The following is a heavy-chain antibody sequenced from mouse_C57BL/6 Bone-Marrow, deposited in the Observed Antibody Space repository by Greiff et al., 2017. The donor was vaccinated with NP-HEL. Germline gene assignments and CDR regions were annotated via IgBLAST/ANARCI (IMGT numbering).Heavy chain of an antibody. CDR2: INPGSGGT. D-gene: IGHD3-2*02. J-gene: IGHJ4*01. V-gene: IGHV1-54*01. CDR1: GYAFTNYL. Sequence: QVQLQQSGAELVRPGTSVKVSCKASGYAFTNYLIEWVKQRPGQGLEWIGVINPGSGGTNHNEKFKGKATLTADKSSSTAYMQLSSLTSEDSAVYFCARSSSGYSYYAMDYWGQGTSVTVSS. CDR3: ARSSSGYSYYAMDY.